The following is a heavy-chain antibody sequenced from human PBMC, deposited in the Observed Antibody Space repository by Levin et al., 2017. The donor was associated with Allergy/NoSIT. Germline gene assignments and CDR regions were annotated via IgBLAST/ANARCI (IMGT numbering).Heavy chain of an antibody. Sequence: SVKVSCKPSGGSFSNYAFSWVRQAPGQGLEWMGGIIPIFATANYAQKFQGRVTITADKTTSTAYMELSSLRSEDTAVYYCARQLPFGGDCYLEGDAFDIWGQGTMVTVSS. D-gene: IGHD2-21*02. J-gene: IGHJ3*02. CDR3: ARQLPFGGDCYLEGDAFDI. CDR2: IIPIFATA. CDR1: GGSFSNYA. V-gene: IGHV1-69*06.